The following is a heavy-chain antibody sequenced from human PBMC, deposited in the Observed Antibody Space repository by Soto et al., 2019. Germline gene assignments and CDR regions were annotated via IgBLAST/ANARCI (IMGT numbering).Heavy chain of an antibody. CDR1: GGSINTFY. CDR3: AREGSYSAYNFAHGIQLWSFDF. V-gene: IGHV4-4*07. CDR2: IFSSGST. D-gene: IGHD5-12*01. Sequence: QVRLQESGPGLLKPSETLSLTCTVSGGSINTFYWSWVRQPAGKGLEWIGRIFSSGSTSFNPSLESRVSMSVETSKNHFSLNLGSVTAADMAVYYCAREGSYSAYNFAHGIQLWSFDFWGQGALVTVSS. J-gene: IGHJ4*02.